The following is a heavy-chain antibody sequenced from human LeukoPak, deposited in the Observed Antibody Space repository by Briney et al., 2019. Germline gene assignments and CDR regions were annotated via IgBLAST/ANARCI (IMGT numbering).Heavy chain of an antibody. CDR3: ARQYYDFWSGYHSPFDY. Sequence: LETLSLTCTVSGGSISSSSYYWGWIRQPPGKGPEWIGSIYYSGSTYYNPSLKSRVTISVDTSKNQFSLKLSSVTAADTAVYYCARQYYDFWSGYHSPFDYWGQGTLVTVSS. V-gene: IGHV4-39*01. CDR1: GGSISSSSYY. D-gene: IGHD3-3*01. J-gene: IGHJ4*02. CDR2: IYYSGST.